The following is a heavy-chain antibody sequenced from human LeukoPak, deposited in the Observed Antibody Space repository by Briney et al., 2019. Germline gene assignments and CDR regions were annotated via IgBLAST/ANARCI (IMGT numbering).Heavy chain of an antibody. CDR1: GFPFIEYS. D-gene: IGHD1-1*01. V-gene: IGHV3-48*01. Sequence: PGGSLRLSCTASGFPFIEYSMNWVRQVPGKGVEWIAYIGIDSGKTRYADSLRGRFTISADKTRNSLYLQMNSLRVEDTAVYFCARDHNYAFDNWGQGTLVSVAS. CDR2: IGIDSGKT. J-gene: IGHJ4*02. CDR3: ARDHNYAFDN.